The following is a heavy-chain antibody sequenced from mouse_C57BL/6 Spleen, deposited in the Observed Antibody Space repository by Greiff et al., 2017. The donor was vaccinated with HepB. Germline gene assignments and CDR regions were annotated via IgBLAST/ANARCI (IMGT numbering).Heavy chain of an antibody. Sequence: QVQLQQPGAELVKPGASVKLSCKASGYTFTSYWMHWVKQRPGQGLEWIGNINPGNSDTNYQEKFKGKSTLSVDNSSSNAYMQLSSLTSEDSAFYYCAREREEDCCDYVGFAYWGQGIPVTVSA. CDR1: GYTFTSYW. CDR2: INPGNSDT. CDR3: AREREEDCCDYVGFAY. D-gene: IGHD2-4*01. V-gene: IGHV1-53*01. J-gene: IGHJ3*01.